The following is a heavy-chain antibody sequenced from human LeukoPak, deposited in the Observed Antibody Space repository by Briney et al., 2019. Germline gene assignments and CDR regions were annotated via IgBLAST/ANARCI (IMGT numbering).Heavy chain of an antibody. Sequence: SSETLSLTCAVSGGSISSGGYSWSWIRQPPGKGLEWIGYVYYSGNTHYSPSLKSRVTISLDTSKSQFSLNLTSVTAADTAVYYCARTPYYFDSWGQGTLVIVSS. CDR2: VYYSGNT. D-gene: IGHD2-15*01. V-gene: IGHV4-61*08. CDR3: ARTPYYFDS. J-gene: IGHJ4*02. CDR1: GGSISSGGYS.